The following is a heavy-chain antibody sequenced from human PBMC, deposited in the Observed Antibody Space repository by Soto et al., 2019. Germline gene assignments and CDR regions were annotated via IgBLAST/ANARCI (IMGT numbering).Heavy chain of an antibody. J-gene: IGHJ3*02. CDR3: AKDSGVIAAAGGPILSHAFDI. CDR2: ISWNSGSI. CDR1: GFTFDDYA. D-gene: IGHD6-13*01. Sequence: GGSLRLSCAASGFTFDDYAMHWVRQAPGKGLEWVSGISWNSGSIGYADSVKGRFTISRDNAKNSLYLQMNSLRAEDTALYYCAKDSGVIAAAGGPILSHAFDIWGQGTMVTVSS. V-gene: IGHV3-9*01.